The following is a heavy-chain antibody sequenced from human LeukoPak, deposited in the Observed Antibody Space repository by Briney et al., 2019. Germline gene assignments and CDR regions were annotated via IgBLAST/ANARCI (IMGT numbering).Heavy chain of an antibody. D-gene: IGHD6-19*01. V-gene: IGHV3-43*02. CDR1: GFTFDDYS. Sequence: GGSLRLSCAVSGFTFDDYSMHWARQAPGKGLQWVSLISGDGGSRYYAGSVKGPFTVSRDNNKNSLYLQMNRLRPEDTAFYYCAKGADPLTWRMTTVAGTRFDFWGQGTLVTVSS. J-gene: IGHJ4*02. CDR2: ISGDGGSR. CDR3: AKGADPLTWRMTTVAGTRFDF.